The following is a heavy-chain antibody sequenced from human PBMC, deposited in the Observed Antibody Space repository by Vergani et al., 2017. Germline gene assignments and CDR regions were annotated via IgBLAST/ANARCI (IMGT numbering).Heavy chain of an antibody. CDR3: TKAGQYDSDNFHDS. CDR2: IRYDGSNT. Sequence: QVQLVESGGGVVQPGGSLRLSCGASGFTFSNYGMHWVRQAPGKGLEWVTFIRYDGSNTYYADSVKGRFTISRDNSQTTVFLQMNSLRADDSAVYYCTKAGQYDSDNFHDSWGQGALVTVAS. J-gene: IGHJ1*01. V-gene: IGHV3-30*02. CDR1: GFTFSNYG. D-gene: IGHD3-22*01.